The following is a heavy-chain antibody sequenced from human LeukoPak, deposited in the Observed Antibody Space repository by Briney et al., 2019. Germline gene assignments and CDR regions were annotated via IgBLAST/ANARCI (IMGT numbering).Heavy chain of an antibody. CDR1: GFTFINAW. J-gene: IGHJ4*02. V-gene: IGHV3-15*01. CDR2: IKSKTDGGTT. D-gene: IGHD6-19*01. Sequence: GGSLRLSCAASGFTFINAWMAWVRQAPGKGLEWVGRIKSKTDGGTTDYAAPVKGRFTISRDDSKNTLYLQMNSLKTEDTAVYYCTTGYSSGRDPRKKKNYYWGQGTLVTVSS. CDR3: TTGYSSGRDPRKKKNYY.